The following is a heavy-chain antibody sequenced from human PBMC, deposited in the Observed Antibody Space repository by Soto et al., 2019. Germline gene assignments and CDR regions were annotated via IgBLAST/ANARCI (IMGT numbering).Heavy chain of an antibody. CDR3: ARGPNYDPQYDAFDI. CDR1: GGTFSSYT. J-gene: IGHJ3*02. D-gene: IGHD3-3*01. CDR2: IIPILGIA. V-gene: IGHV1-69*02. Sequence: ASVKVSCKASGGTFSSYTISWVRQAPGQGLEWMGRIIPILGIANYAQKFQGRVTITADKSTSTAYMELSSLRSEDTAVYYCARGPNYDPQYDAFDIWGQGTMVTVSS.